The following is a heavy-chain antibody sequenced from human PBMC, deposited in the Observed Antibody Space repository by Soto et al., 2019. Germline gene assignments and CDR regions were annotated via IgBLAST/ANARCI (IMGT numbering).Heavy chain of an antibody. CDR3: ARGHSTDCSNGVCSFFYNHEMDV. Sequence: ASVKVSCKASGYTFTGHYIHWVRQAPGQGLEWLGRINPKSGGTSTAQKFQGWVTMTRDRSISTVYMELTRLRSDDTAVYFCARGHSTDCSNGVCSFFYNHEMDVWGQGTTVTVSS. CDR2: INPKSGGT. V-gene: IGHV1-2*04. J-gene: IGHJ6*02. D-gene: IGHD2-8*01. CDR1: GYTFTGHY.